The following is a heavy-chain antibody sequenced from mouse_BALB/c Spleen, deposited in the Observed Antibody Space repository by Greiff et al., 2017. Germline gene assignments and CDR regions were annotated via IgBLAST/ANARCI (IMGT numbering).Heavy chain of an antibody. CDR2: ISYSGST. D-gene: IGHD1-3*01. V-gene: IGHV3-2*02. CDR3: ARELSFDY. Sequence: EVQLQESGPGLVKPSQSLSLTCTVTGYSITSDYAWNWIRQFPGNKLEWMGYISYSGSTSYNPSLKSRISITRDTSKNQFFLQLNSVTTEDTATYYCARELSFDYWGQGTTLTVSS. CDR1: GYSITSDYA. J-gene: IGHJ2*01.